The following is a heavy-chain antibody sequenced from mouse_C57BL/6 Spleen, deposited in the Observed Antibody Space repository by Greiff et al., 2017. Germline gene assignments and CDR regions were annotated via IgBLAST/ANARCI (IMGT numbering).Heavy chain of an antibody. CDR2: IYPGDGDT. CDR3: ARSYDYGGYFDV. V-gene: IGHV1-80*01. D-gene: IGHD2-4*01. J-gene: IGHJ1*03. CDR1: GYAFSSYW. Sequence: VQLQQSGAELVKPGASVKISCKASGYAFSSYWMNWVKQRPGKGLEWIGQIYPGDGDTNYNGKFKGKATLTADKSSRTAYMQLSSLTSEDSAVYFCARSYDYGGYFDVWGTGTTVTVSS.